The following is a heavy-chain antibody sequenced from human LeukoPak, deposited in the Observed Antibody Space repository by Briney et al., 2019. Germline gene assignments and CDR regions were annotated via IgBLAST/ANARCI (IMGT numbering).Heavy chain of an antibody. CDR1: GFTFSSYA. J-gene: IGHJ6*02. V-gene: IGHV3-23*01. CDR3: AKDPEWLQLSGGHGMDV. D-gene: IGHD5-24*01. CDR2: ISGSGGST. Sequence: GGSLRLSCAASGFTFSSYAMSWVRQAPGKGLEWVSAISGSGGSTYYADSVKGRFTISRDSSKNTLYLQMNSLRAEDTAVYYCAKDPEWLQLSGGHGMDVWGQGTTVTVSS.